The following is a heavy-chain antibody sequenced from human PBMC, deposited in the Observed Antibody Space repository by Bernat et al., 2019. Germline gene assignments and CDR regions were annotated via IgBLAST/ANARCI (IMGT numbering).Heavy chain of an antibody. CDR3: ARGRRAAPWNDAFDI. CDR1: GYTFTSYD. J-gene: IGHJ3*02. CDR2: MNPNSGNT. V-gene: IGHV1-8*01. Sequence: QVQLVQSGAEVKKPGASVKVSCKASGYTFTSYDINWVRQAPGQGLEWMGWMNPNSGNTGYAQRFQGRVTMTRNTSINTAYLELSSLSSEDTAVYSCARGRRAAPWNDAFDIWGQGTMVTGYS. D-gene: IGHD6-13*01.